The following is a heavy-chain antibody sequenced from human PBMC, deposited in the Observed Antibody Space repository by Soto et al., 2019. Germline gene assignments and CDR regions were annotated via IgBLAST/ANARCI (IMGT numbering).Heavy chain of an antibody. CDR2: IYYSGST. J-gene: IGHJ6*02. D-gene: IGHD1-7*01. Sequence: PSETLSLTCTVSGGSISSYYWSWIRQPPGKGLEWIGYIYYSGSTNYNPSLKSRVTISVDTSKNQFSLKLSSVTAADTAVYYCARTYNWNYNYYYYGMDVWGQGTTVTVSS. V-gene: IGHV4-59*01. CDR3: ARTYNWNYNYYYYGMDV. CDR1: GGSISSYY.